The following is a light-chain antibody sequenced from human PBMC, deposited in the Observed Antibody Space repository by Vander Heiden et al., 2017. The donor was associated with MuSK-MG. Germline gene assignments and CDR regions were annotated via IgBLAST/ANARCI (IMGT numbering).Light chain of an antibody. Sequence: QSALTQPASVSGSPGRSIPISCTGTSSDVGSYNLVSWYQQHPGKAPKLMIYEVSKRPSGVSNRFSGSKSGNTASLTISGLQAEDEADYYCCSYAGSSTLGVFGGGTKLTVL. V-gene: IGLV2-23*02. CDR2: EVS. CDR1: SSDVGSYNL. CDR3: CSYAGSSTLGV. J-gene: IGLJ2*01.